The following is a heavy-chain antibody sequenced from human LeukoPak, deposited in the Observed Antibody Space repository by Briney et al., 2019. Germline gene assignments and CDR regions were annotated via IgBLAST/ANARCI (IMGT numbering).Heavy chain of an antibody. V-gene: IGHV4-39*07. CDR1: GGSISSSSYY. CDR2: IYHSGGT. CDR3: ARDRSGSYWTY. D-gene: IGHD1-26*01. Sequence: SETLSLTCTVSGGSISSSSYYWGWIRQPPGKGLEWIGNIYHSGGTYYNPSLKSRVTISVDTSKNQFSLKLSSVTAADTAVYYCARDRSGSYWTYWGQGTLVTVSS. J-gene: IGHJ4*02.